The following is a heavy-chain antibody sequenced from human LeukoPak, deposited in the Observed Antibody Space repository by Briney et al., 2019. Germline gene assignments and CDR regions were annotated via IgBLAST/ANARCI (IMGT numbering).Heavy chain of an antibody. Sequence: KSSETLSLTCTVSGGSISSYYWSWIRQPPGKGLEWIGYIYYSGSTNYNPSLKSRVTISVDTSKNQFSLKLSSVTAADTAVYYCARAPSGSYSDYWGQGTLVTVSS. V-gene: IGHV4-59*01. J-gene: IGHJ4*02. CDR3: ARAPSGSYSDY. CDR2: IYYSGST. CDR1: GGSISSYY. D-gene: IGHD1-26*01.